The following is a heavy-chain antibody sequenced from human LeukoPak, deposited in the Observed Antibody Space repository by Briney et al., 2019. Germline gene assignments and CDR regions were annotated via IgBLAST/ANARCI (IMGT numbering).Heavy chain of an antibody. CDR3: AREIRDCSSTSCYNYYGTDV. Sequence: ASVKVSCKASGYTFTGYYMHWVRQAPGQGLEWMGRINPNSGGTNYAQKFQGRVTMTRDTSISTAYMELSRLRSDDTAVYYCAREIRDCSSTSCYNYYGTDVWGQGTTVTVSS. CDR1: GYTFTGYY. V-gene: IGHV1-2*06. D-gene: IGHD2-2*01. J-gene: IGHJ6*02. CDR2: INPNSGGT.